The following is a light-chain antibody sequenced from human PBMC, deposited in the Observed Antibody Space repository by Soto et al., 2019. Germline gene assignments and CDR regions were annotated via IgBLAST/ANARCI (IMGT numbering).Light chain of an antibody. CDR3: QQYNNSTWT. CDR2: GAS. CDR1: QSISDT. V-gene: IGKV3-15*01. J-gene: IGKJ1*01. Sequence: EIVMTQSPATLSVSPGGRATLSCRASQSISDTLAWYQQKPGQAPTLLIYGASIRAPGFPARFSGSGSGTDFTLTTSSLQSEDVAVYDCQQYNNSTWTFGQGTKVQIK.